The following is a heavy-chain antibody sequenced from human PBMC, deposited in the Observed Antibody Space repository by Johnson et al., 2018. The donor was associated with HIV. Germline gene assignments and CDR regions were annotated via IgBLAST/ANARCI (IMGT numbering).Heavy chain of an antibody. CDR1: GFTFDDYT. CDR3: VKDIQVRVSDAFDI. V-gene: IGHV3-43*01. D-gene: IGHD3-3*01. J-gene: IGHJ3*02. CDR2: ISWDGGST. Sequence: VQLVESGGGVVRPGGSLRLSCAASGFTFDDYTMHWVRQAPGKGLEWLSLISWDGGSTYYADSVMGRFTISRDNSKNSLYLQMSSLRTEDTALYYCVKDIQVRVSDAFDIWGQGTTVTVSS.